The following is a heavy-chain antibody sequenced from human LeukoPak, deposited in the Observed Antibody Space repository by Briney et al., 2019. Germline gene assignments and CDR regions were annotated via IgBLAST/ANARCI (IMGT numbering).Heavy chain of an antibody. D-gene: IGHD3-22*01. J-gene: IGHJ4*02. CDR1: GFTVSTNY. CDR3: ARDYPYYYDGSGYYSFDY. CDR2: IYSGGST. Sequence: PGGSLRPSCAASGFTVSTNYMSWVRQAPGKGLEWVSVIYSGGSTYYADSVKGRFTISRDNSKNTLYLQMNSLRAEDTAVYYCARDYPYYYDGSGYYSFDYWGQGTLVTVSS. V-gene: IGHV3-66*01.